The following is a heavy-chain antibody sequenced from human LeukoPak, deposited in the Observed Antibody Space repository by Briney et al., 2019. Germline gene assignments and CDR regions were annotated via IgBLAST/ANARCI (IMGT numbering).Heavy chain of an antibody. J-gene: IGHJ4*02. CDR2: IIPILGIA. CDR3: ARAPMAPPAYYFDY. D-gene: IGHD5-24*01. V-gene: IGHV1-69*04. CDR1: GGTFSSYA. Sequence: ASVKVSCKAAGGTFSSYAISWVRQAPGQGLEWMGRIIPILGIANYAQKFQGRVTITADKSTSTAYMELSSLRSEDTAVYYCARAPMAPPAYYFDYWGQGTLVTVSS.